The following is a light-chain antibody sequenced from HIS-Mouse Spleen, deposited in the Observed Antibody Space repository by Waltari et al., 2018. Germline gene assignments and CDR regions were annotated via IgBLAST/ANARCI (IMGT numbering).Light chain of an antibody. CDR1: QGISSY. CDR2: AAS. V-gene: IGKV1-8*01. J-gene: IGKJ3*01. CDR3: QQYYSYPFT. Sequence: AIRMTQSPSSLSASTGDRVTITCRASQGISSYLAWYQQKPGKAPKLLIYAASTLQSGVPSMFSGSGSGTDFTLTISCLQSEDFATYYCQQYYSYPFTFGPGTKVDIK.